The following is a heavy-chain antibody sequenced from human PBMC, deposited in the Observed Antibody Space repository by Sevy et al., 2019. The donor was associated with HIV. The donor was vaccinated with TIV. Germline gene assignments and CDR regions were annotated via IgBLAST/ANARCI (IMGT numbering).Heavy chain of an antibody. D-gene: IGHD6-13*01. V-gene: IGHV3-30-3*01. CDR3: ARDGGYSIKWYPLY. Sequence: GGSLSLSCAASGFAFSSHAMHWVRQAPGKGLEWVGVISYEGTETFYAASVEGRFTISRDNSKNMLSLQINSLRPEDTAVYYCARDGGYSIKWYPLYWGQGTLVTVSS. CDR1: GFAFSSHA. J-gene: IGHJ4*01. CDR2: ISYEGTET.